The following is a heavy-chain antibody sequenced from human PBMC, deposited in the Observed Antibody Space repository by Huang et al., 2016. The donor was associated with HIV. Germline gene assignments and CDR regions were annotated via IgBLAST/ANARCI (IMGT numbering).Heavy chain of an antibody. CDR1: GGSLSGYY. D-gene: IGHD3-10*01. V-gene: IGHV4-34*01. CDR3: ARSSRLGSGRLRFFQS. J-gene: IGHJ1*01. Sequence: QVQLLQTGAGVLQVSETLQLICGVSGGSLSGYYWSWIRQKPEKGLDWICESNDRGVTDYKVSLRDRVIISMDSSKNQLSLRLTSLTAADTAVYYCARSSRLGSGRLRFFQSWGQGSSVIVSS. CDR2: SNDRGVT.